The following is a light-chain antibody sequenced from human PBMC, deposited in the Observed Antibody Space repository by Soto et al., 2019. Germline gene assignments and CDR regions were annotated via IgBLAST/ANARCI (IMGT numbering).Light chain of an antibody. CDR1: QSLTNPY. Sequence: ENVLTQSPGTLSLSPGDRATLFCSARQSLTNPYIAWYQQKPCQAPRLLIYDISSRATGIPDRFSGSVSGTDFTLTITRLEPEDFAVFYCQQYGSSEIIFGQGTRLEIK. CDR3: QQYGSSEII. V-gene: IGKV3-20*01. CDR2: DIS. J-gene: IGKJ5*01.